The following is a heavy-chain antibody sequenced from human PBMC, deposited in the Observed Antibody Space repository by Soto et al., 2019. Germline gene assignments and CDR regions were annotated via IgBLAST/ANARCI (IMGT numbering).Heavy chain of an antibody. D-gene: IGHD3-3*01. Sequence: QITLNESGPAQVNPRQTLTLTCTFSGFSLTTSGVGVGWIRQSPGRAPEWLALIYWDDDKRYSPSLKSRLPITKDASKNQVVLTMADLDPADTATYYCAHRVLRTVFGLVTTTAIYFDFWGQGTPVAVSS. CDR1: GFSLTTSGVG. V-gene: IGHV2-5*02. J-gene: IGHJ4*02. CDR2: IYWDDDK. CDR3: AHRVLRTVFGLVTTTAIYFDF.